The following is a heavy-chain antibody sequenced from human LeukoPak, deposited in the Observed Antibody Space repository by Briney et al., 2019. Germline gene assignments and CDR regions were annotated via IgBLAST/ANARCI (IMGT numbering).Heavy chain of an antibody. CDR3: AKTKSSGYYYDY. CDR2: IRSSGGST. Sequence: GGSLRLSCAASGFTFSSYAMSWVRQAPGKGLEWVSAIRSSGGSTYYADSVKGRFTISRDNSKNTLYLQMNSLRAEDTAVYYCAKTKSSGYYYDYWGQGTLVTVSS. J-gene: IGHJ4*02. CDR1: GFTFSSYA. D-gene: IGHD3-22*01. V-gene: IGHV3-23*01.